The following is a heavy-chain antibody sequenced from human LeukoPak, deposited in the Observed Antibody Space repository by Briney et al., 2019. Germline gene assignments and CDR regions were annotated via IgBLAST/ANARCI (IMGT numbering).Heavy chain of an antibody. J-gene: IGHJ4*02. Sequence: SETLSLTCTVSGGSISNYYWSWIRQPPGQGLEWIGYIYYSGSTNHNPSLKSRVTISVDTSMNQFSLKLSSVTAADTAVYYCARGYDSSAYYPFNYWGQGTLVTVSS. V-gene: IGHV4-59*01. D-gene: IGHD3-22*01. CDR1: GGSISNYY. CDR3: ARGYDSSAYYPFNY. CDR2: IYYSGST.